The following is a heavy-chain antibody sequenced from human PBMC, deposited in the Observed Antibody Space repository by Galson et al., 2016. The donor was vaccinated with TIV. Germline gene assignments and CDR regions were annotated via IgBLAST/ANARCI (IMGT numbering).Heavy chain of an antibody. CDR3: ARRGRFLDSYYYYGMDV. CDR2: ISAYNGNT. J-gene: IGHJ6*02. V-gene: IGHV1-18*01. Sequence: VKVSCKASGYTFISYGISWVRQAPGQGLEWMGWISAYNGNTKYVQKLQGRVTMTTDTSTSTAYMELRSLRSADTAVYYCARRGRFLDSYYYYGMDVWGQGTTVTVSS. CDR1: GYTFISYG. D-gene: IGHD3-3*01.